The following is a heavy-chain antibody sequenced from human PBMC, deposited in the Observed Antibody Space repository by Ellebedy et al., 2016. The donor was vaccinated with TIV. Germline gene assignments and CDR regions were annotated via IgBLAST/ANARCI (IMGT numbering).Heavy chain of an antibody. CDR3: ARHGIVPRSTVDY. Sequence: PGGSLRLSCKGSGYSSTSYWSGWVGQMPGKGLEWMGIIYPGDSDTRYSPSFKGQVTISADKSISTAYLQWSSMKATDPAMYYWARHGIVPRSTVDYWGQGTLVTVSS. V-gene: IGHV5-51*02. CDR2: IYPGDSDT. CDR1: GYSSTSYW. J-gene: IGHJ4*02. D-gene: IGHD1-26*01.